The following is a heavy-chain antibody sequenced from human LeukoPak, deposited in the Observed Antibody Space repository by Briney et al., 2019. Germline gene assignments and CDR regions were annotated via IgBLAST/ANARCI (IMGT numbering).Heavy chain of an antibody. CDR1: GYTFTSYA. J-gene: IGHJ4*02. Sequence: ASVKVSCKASGYTFTSYAMHWVRQAPGQRLEWMGWINAGNGNTKYSQKFQGRVTITRDTSASTAYMELSSLRSEDTAVYYCARPKAVLLWFGESDYWGQGTLVTVSS. CDR3: ARPKAVLLWFGESDY. D-gene: IGHD3-10*01. V-gene: IGHV1-3*01. CDR2: INAGNGNT.